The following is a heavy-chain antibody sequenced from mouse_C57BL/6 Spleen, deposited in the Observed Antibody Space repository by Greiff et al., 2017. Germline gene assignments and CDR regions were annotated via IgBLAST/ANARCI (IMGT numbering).Heavy chain of an antibody. J-gene: IGHJ3*01. CDR3: ARAGTLNPWFAY. CDR1: GYTFTSYW. CDR2: IDPNSGGT. Sequence: QVQLKQPGAELVKPGASVKLSCKASGYTFTSYWMHWVKQRPGRGLEWIGRIDPNSGGTKYHEKFKSKATLTVDKPSSTDYMQLSSLTSEDSAVYYCARAGTLNPWFAYGGQVTLVTVSA. V-gene: IGHV1-72*01.